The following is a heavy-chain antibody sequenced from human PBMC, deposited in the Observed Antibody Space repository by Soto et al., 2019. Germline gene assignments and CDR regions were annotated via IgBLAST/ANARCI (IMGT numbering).Heavy chain of an antibody. CDR1: GYSLSDLS. CDR3: ATLPRRIERTPGAIWGFDS. Sequence: GASVKVSCKVSGYSLSDLSIHWVRQAPGKGLEWMGGLDAEDGETIYAQKLQGRGTMTENTSTDTAYMELSSLTSEDTAMYYCATLPRRIERTPGAIWGFDSWGQGTLVTVSS. J-gene: IGHJ4*02. V-gene: IGHV1-24*01. CDR2: LDAEDGET. D-gene: IGHD2-2*01.